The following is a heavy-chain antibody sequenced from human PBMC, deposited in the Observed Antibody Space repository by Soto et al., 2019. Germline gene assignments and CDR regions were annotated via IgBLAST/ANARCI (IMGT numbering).Heavy chain of an antibody. Sequence: QVLLVDSGGGVVQPGRSLRLSCAGSGFAFSIYAMHWVRQAPGKGLEWVAVMSHDGINRYYADAVKGRFTIPRDNSKNPVYWELTSSRAGDTAVYFCARSSGGPPPDFDYWGQGTLVTVSS. V-gene: IGHV3-30-3*01. CDR2: MSHDGINR. J-gene: IGHJ4*02. D-gene: IGHD3-10*01. CDR1: GFAFSIYA. CDR3: ARSSGGPPPDFDY.